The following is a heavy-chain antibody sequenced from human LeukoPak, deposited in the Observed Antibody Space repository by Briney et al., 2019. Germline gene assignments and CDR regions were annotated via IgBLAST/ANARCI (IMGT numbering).Heavy chain of an antibody. Sequence: SVKVFCKASGGTFISYAISWVRQAPGQGLEWMGGIIPIFGTANYAQKFQGRVTITADESTSTAYMELSSLRSEDTAVYYCARDLGQWLLLDWGQGTLVTVSS. CDR3: ARDLGQWLLLD. CDR1: GGTFISYA. V-gene: IGHV1-69*13. CDR2: IIPIFGTA. J-gene: IGHJ4*02. D-gene: IGHD3-22*01.